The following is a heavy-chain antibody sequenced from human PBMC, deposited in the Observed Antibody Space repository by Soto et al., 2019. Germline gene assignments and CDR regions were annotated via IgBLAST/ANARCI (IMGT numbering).Heavy chain of an antibody. CDR2: ISNDGTSE. CDR1: GFTFSNFG. Sequence: QVQVVESGGGVVHPEKSLRLSCAASGFTFSNFGMHWVRQAPSKGLEWVAVISNDGTSENYAQSVKGRFTISRDNSKNTLYLQMNSLRAEDTAVYYCAGGSGSYYVWGQGTLVTVSS. CDR3: AGGSGSYYV. V-gene: IGHV3-30*03. J-gene: IGHJ4*02. D-gene: IGHD1-26*01.